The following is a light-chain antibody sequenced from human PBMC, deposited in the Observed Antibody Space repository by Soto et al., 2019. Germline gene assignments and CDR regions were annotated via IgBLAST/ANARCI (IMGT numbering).Light chain of an antibody. J-gene: IGKJ1*01. CDR2: DAS. CDR3: QQYGSSGT. Sequence: EIVLTHSPATLSLSPGERATLSFSSSQSVSNYLAWYQQKPGQAPRLLIYDASNRATGIPARFSGSGSGTDFTLTISSLEPEDFAVYYCQQYGSSGTFGQGTKVDIK. V-gene: IGKV3-11*01. CDR1: QSVSNY.